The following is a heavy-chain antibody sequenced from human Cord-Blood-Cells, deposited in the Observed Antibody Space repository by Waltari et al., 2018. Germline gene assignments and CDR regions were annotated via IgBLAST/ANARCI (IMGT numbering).Heavy chain of an antibody. CDR1: GYTFTSYG. Sequence: QVQLVQSGAEVKKPGASVKVSCKASGYTFTSYGISWVRQAPGQGLEWMGWNSAYNGNTTYAQKLQGRVTMTTDTSTSTAYMELRSLRSDDTAVYYCARAPPYCTNGVCYDAFDIWGQGTMVTVSS. D-gene: IGHD2-8*01. CDR3: ARAPPYCTNGVCYDAFDI. CDR2: NSAYNGNT. V-gene: IGHV1-18*01. J-gene: IGHJ3*02.